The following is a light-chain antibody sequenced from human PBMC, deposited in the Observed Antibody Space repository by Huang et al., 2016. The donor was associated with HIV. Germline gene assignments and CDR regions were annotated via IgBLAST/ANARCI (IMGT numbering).Light chain of an antibody. CDR1: QSLLHSNGYNY. CDR2: LSA. Sequence: EIVMTQSPLSLPVTPGEPPSISCRSSQSLLHSNGYNYLDWYLQKPGQSPQLVIYLSANRASGVPDRFTGSGSVTYFTLKISRVEAEDVGVYYCMQTLQTPRTFGQGTRLEIK. J-gene: IGKJ5*01. V-gene: IGKV2-28*01. CDR3: MQTLQTPRT.